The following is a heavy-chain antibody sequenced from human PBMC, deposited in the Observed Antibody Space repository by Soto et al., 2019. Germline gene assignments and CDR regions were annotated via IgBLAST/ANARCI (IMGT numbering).Heavy chain of an antibody. CDR3: ARQSVTTSFDY. CDR2: IYYSGST. CDR1: GGSISSSSYY. D-gene: IGHD2-21*02. Sequence: SETLSLTCTVSGGSISSSSYYWGWIRQPPGKGLEWIGSIYYSGSTYYNPSLKSRVTISVDTSKNQFSLKLSSVTAADTAVYYCARQSVTTSFDYWGQGTLVTVSS. V-gene: IGHV4-39*01. J-gene: IGHJ4*02.